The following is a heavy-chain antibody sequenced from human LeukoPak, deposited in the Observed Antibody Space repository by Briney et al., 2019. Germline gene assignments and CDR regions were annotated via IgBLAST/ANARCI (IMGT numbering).Heavy chain of an antibody. Sequence: GGSLRLSCAASGFTFSSYAMSWVRQAPGKGLEWVSAISGSGGSTYYADSVKGRFTISRDNSKNTLYLQMNSLRAEDTAVYYCANSLGSGYQVPPGYWGQGTLVTVSS. CDR1: GFTFSSYA. D-gene: IGHD3-22*01. J-gene: IGHJ4*02. CDR2: ISGSGGST. CDR3: ANSLGSGYQVPPGY. V-gene: IGHV3-23*01.